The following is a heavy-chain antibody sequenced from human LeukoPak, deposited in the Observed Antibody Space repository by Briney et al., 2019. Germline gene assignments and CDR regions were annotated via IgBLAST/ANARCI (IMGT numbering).Heavy chain of an antibody. V-gene: IGHV1-18*01. CDR1: GYTITTYG. CDR2: ISPYNGNT. J-gene: IGHJ4*02. CDR3: AREGSGWYGHYFDY. D-gene: IGHD6-19*01. Sequence: GASVKVSCKASGYTITTYGINWVRQAPGQGLEWMGWISPYNGNTDYAQKLQGRVTMTTDTSTSTAYMELRSLRSDDTAVYYCAREGSGWYGHYFDYWGQGTLVTVSS.